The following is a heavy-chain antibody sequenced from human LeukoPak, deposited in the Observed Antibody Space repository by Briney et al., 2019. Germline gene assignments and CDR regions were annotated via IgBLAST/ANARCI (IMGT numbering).Heavy chain of an antibody. CDR1: GYTFTSYG. CDR2: ISAYNGNT. CDR3: ARAPGSYYDNWFDP. V-gene: IGHV1-18*01. Sequence: ASVKVSCKASGYTFTSYGISWVRQAPGQGLEWMGWISAYNGNTNYAQKLQGRVTMTTDTSTSTAYMELRSLRSDDTAVYYCARAPGSYYDNWFDPWGQGTLVTAYS. J-gene: IGHJ5*02. D-gene: IGHD1-26*01.